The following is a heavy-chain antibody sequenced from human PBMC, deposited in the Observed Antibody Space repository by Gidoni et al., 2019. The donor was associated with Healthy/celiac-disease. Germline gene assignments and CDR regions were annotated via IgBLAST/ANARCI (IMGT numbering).Heavy chain of an antibody. CDR1: GGIFSSYA. Sequence: QVQLEQSGAEAPTPGSSVKVSCMASGGIFSSYATSWVRQSRVQGLEWMGGVLPVWRTANDAQEFQGRVTITADECTSTAKMELSRLKSEDTAVYYCARAYVGVAYDSSGWRAFDIWGQGTMVTVFS. CDR2: VLPVWRTA. J-gene: IGHJ3*02. CDR3: ARAYVGVAYDSSGWRAFDI. D-gene: IGHD3-22*01. V-gene: IGHV1-69*01.